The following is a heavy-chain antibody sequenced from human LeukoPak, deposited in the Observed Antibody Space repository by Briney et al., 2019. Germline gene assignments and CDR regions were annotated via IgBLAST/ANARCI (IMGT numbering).Heavy chain of an antibody. CDR1: GFTFSYYA. CDR2: ISYDGSSK. V-gene: IGHV3-30-3*01. Sequence: GGSLRLSCAASGFTFSYYAMHWVRQAPGKGLEWVAVISYDGSSKYYADSVKGRFTISRDNSKNTLYLQMNSLRAEDTAVYYCARVLNYYDSSGYYFSYWGQGTLVAVSS. J-gene: IGHJ4*02. D-gene: IGHD3-22*01. CDR3: ARVLNYYDSSGYYFSY.